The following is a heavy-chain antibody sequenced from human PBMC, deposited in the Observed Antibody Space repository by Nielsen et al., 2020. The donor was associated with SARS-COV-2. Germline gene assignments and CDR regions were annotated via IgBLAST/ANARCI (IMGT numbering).Heavy chain of an antibody. D-gene: IGHD2-2*01. CDR1: GGTFSSYA. CDR3: VKVGESIVVVPVPGRGAY. V-gene: IGHV1-69*13. Sequence: SVKVSCKASGGTFSSYAISWVRQAPGQGLEWMGGIIPIFGTANYAQKFQGRVTITADESTSTAYMELSSLRSEDTAVYYCVKVGESIVVVPVPGRGAYWGQGTLVTVSS. J-gene: IGHJ4*02. CDR2: IIPIFGTA.